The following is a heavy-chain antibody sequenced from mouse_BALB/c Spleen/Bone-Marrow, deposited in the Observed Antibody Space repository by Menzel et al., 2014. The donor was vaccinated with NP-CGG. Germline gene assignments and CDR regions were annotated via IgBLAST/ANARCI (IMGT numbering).Heavy chain of an antibody. J-gene: IGHJ2*01. CDR3: TRSLRLFDY. CDR1: GFTFSNYW. D-gene: IGHD1-1*01. Sequence: EVHLVESGGGLVQPGGSMKLSCVASGFTFSNYWMNWVRQSPEKGLEWVAEIRLKSNNYATHYAESVKGRFTISRDDSKSSVYLQMNNLRPEDTGIYYCTRSLRLFDYWGQGITLTVSS. V-gene: IGHV6-6*02. CDR2: IRLKSNNYAT.